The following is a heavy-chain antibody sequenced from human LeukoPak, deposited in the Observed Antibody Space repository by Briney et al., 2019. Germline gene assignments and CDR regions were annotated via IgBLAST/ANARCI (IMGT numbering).Heavy chain of an antibody. CDR2: VYYDGGT. J-gene: IGHJ4*02. Sequence: SETLSLTCIVSGAPVSSGSYYWGWIRQPPGKGLEYIGYVYYDGGTNYNPSLKSRVTISIETSKNQFSLRLNSVTTADTAVYYCARGENAWSPYFDHWGQGTLVAVSP. V-gene: IGHV4-61*01. CDR3: ARGENAWSPYFDH. D-gene: IGHD2-2*01. CDR1: GAPVSSGSYY.